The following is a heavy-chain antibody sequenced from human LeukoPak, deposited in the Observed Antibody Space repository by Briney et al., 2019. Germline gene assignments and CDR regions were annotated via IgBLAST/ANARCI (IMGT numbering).Heavy chain of an antibody. D-gene: IGHD3-16*02. CDR2: ISGSGGST. CDR3: AKVGDYVWGSYRWGTYYFDY. J-gene: IGHJ4*02. Sequence: GGSLRLSCAASGFTFSSYGMHWVRQAPGKGLEWVSAISGSGGSTYYADSVKGRFTISRDNSKNTLYLQMNSLRAEDTAVYYCAKVGDYVWGSYRWGTYYFDYWGQGTLVTVSS. V-gene: IGHV3-23*01. CDR1: GFTFSSYG.